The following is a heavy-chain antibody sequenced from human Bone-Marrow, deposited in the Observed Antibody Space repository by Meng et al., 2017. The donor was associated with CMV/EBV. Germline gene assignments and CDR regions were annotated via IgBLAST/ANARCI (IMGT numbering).Heavy chain of an antibody. CDR3: AKANTDYYDSSGYYLEY. CDR2: ISWNSGSI. CDR1: GFTFGDYA. D-gene: IGHD3-22*01. V-gene: IGHV3-9*03. Sequence: GGFLRLSCTASGFTFGDYAMSWVRQAPGKGLEWVSGISWNSGSIGYADSVKGRFTISRDNAKNSLYLQMNSLRAEDMALYYCAKANTDYYDSSGYYLEYWGQGTLVPVSS. J-gene: IGHJ4*02.